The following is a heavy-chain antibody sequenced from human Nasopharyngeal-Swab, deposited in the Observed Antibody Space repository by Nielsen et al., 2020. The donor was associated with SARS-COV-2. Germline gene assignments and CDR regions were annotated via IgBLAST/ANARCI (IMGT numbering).Heavy chain of an antibody. V-gene: IGHV3-7*05. Sequence: GESLKLSCATSGFTFTTYWMSWVRQAPGKGLEWVANINQDGSTKYYVDSVKGRFTISRDNTKNSVSLQMNSLRAEDTAMYYCTKKIGEDWGRGTLVTVSS. CDR3: TKKIGED. CDR1: GFTFTTYW. J-gene: IGHJ4*02. CDR2: INQDGSTK.